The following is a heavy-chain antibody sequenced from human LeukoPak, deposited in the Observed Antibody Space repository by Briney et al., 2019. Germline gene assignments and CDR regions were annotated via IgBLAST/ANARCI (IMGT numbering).Heavy chain of an antibody. V-gene: IGHV4-4*07. CDR1: GGSITSYY. Sequence: PSETLSLTCTVYGGSITSYYWSWIRQPAGKGLEWIGRISTSGSTKYNPSLRSRVTMSVDTSKNQFSLRLTSVTAADTAVYFCATSEVPVGTAFDYWGQGTLVTVSS. CDR2: ISTSGST. J-gene: IGHJ4*02. CDR3: ATSEVPVGTAFDY. D-gene: IGHD2-2*01.